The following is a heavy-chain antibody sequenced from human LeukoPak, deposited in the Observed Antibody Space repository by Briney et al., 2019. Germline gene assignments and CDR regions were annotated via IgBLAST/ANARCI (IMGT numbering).Heavy chain of an antibody. CDR2: ISAYNGNT. J-gene: IGHJ4*02. D-gene: IGHD6-19*01. V-gene: IGHV1-18*01. Sequence: GASAKVSCKASGYTFTSYGISWVRQAPGQGLEWMGWISAYNGNTNYAQKLQGRVTMTTDTSTNTAYMELRSLRFDDTAVYYCAANPYSSGWYWVYWGQGTLVTVSS. CDR3: AANPYSSGWYWVY. CDR1: GYTFTSYG.